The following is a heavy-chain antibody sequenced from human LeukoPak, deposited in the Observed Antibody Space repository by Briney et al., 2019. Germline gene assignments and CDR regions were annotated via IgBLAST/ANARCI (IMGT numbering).Heavy chain of an antibody. V-gene: IGHV3-53*01. CDR2: IYSGGST. CDR1: GFTVSSNY. CDR3: ARAGQWLGQYYFDY. D-gene: IGHD6-19*01. J-gene: IGHJ4*02. Sequence: GGSLRLSCAASGFTVSSNYMSWVRQAPGKGLEWASVIYSGGSTYYADSVKGRFTISRDNSKNTLYLQMNSLRAEDTAVYYCARAGQWLGQYYFDYWGQGTLVTVSS.